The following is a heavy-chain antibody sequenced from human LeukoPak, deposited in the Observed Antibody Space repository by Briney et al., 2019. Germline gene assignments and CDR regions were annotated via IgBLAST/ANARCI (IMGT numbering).Heavy chain of an antibody. D-gene: IGHD5-12*01. CDR1: GFTFDDYG. CDR3: ARRGSGYTEPIDY. V-gene: IGHV3-21*01. CDR2: ISSSSTYI. Sequence: GGSLRLSCAASGFTFDDYGMSWVRQAPGKGLEWVSSISSSSTYIYYADSVKGRFTIPRDNAKNSLYLQMNSLRAEDTAVYYCARRGSGYTEPIDYWGQGTLVTVSS. J-gene: IGHJ4*02.